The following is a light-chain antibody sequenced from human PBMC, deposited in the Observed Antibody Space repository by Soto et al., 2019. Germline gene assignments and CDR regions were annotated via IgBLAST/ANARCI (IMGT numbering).Light chain of an antibody. V-gene: IGKV3-11*01. CDR2: DAS. Sequence: EIVLTQSPATLSLSPGERATLCCRASQSVSSYLAWYQQKPGQAPRLLIYDASNRATGIPARFSGSGSGTDFTLTISSLEPEDFAVYYCQQRGNWPWTFGQGTKVEIK. CDR3: QQRGNWPWT. CDR1: QSVSSY. J-gene: IGKJ1*01.